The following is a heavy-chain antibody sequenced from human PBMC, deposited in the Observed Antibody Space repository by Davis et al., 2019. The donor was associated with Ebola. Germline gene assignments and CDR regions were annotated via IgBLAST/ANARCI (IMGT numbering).Heavy chain of an antibody. CDR2: INPSGGST. V-gene: IGHV1-46*01. J-gene: IGHJ5*02. CDR3: ARDGRAIRITMVQGVIITGWFDP. D-gene: IGHD3-10*01. Sequence: AASVKVSCKASGYTFTSYYMHWVRQAPGQGLEWMGIINPSGGSTSYAQKFQGRVTMTRDTSTSTVYMELRSLRSDDTAVYYCARDGRAIRITMVQGVIITGWFDPWGQGTLVTVSS. CDR1: GYTFTSYY.